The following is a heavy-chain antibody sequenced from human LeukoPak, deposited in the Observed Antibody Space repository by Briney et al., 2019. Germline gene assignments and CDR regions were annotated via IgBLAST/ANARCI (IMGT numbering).Heavy chain of an antibody. J-gene: IGHJ4*02. CDR2: ISSSSSYI. V-gene: IGHV3-21*01. CDR1: GFTVSDNY. D-gene: IGHD4-23*01. Sequence: GGSLRLSCAASGFTVSDNYMTWVRQAPGKGLEWVSSISSSSSYIYYADSVKGRFTISRDNAKNSLYLQMNSLRAEDTAVYYCARDYGGNSGSFGYWGQGTLVTVSS. CDR3: ARDYGGNSGSFGY.